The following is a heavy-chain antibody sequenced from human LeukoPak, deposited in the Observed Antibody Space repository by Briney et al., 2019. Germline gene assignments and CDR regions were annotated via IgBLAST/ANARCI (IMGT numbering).Heavy chain of an antibody. Sequence: SGPTLVKPTQTLTLTCTFSGFSLTTTGVGVGWIRQTPGKALEWLALIYWNNDNRYSPSLRSRLTIIKDTSKNLVVLTMTNMDPVDTATYYCAHTLWFAEGDYWGQGTLVTVSS. V-gene: IGHV2-5*01. CDR2: IYWNNDN. D-gene: IGHD3-10*01. CDR1: GFSLTTTGVG. CDR3: AHTLWFAEGDY. J-gene: IGHJ4*02.